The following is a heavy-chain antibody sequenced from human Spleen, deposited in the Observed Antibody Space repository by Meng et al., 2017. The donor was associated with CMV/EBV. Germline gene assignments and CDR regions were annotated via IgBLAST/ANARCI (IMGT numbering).Heavy chain of an antibody. J-gene: IGHJ4*02. CDR2: IRYDGSHE. CDR3: ARAGSANWGYFDY. Sequence: GGSLRLSCAASGFTFSSYGMHWVRQAPGKGLEWVAFIRYDGSHEYYADSAKGRFTISRDNSKNTLYLQMNSLRTEDTTVYYCARAGSANWGYFDYWGQGTLVTVSS. CDR1: GFTFSSYG. D-gene: IGHD7-27*01. V-gene: IGHV3-30*02.